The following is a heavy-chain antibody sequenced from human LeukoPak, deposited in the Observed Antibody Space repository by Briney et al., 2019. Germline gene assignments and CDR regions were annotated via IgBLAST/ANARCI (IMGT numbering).Heavy chain of an antibody. Sequence: SETLSLTCTVSGGSISSSSYYWGWIRQPPGKGLEWIGSIYYSGSTYYNPSLKSRVTISVDTSKNQFSLKLSSVTAADTAVYYCASYLPQGHYFDYWGQGTLVTVSS. D-gene: IGHD2-21*01. CDR3: ASYLPQGHYFDY. CDR1: GGSISSSSYY. CDR2: IYYSGST. V-gene: IGHV4-39*01. J-gene: IGHJ4*02.